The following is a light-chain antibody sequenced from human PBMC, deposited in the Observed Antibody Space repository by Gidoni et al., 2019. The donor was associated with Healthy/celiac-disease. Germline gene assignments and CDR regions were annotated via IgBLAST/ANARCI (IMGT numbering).Light chain of an antibody. V-gene: IGLV2-23*02. CDR3: CSYAGSSTWV. CDR1: SSDVGSYNL. J-gene: IGLJ3*02. CDR2: EVS. Sequence: QSALTQPASVSGSPGQSITISCTGNSSDVGSYNLVSWYQQHPGKAHKLMIYEVSKRPSGVSSRFSGSKSGTTASLTISGLQAEDEAYYYCCSYAGSSTWVFGGGTKLTVL.